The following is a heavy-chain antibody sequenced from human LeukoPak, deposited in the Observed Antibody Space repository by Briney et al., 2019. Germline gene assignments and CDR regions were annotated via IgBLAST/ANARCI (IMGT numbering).Heavy chain of an antibody. CDR2: INPNSGGT. J-gene: IGHJ6*02. V-gene: IGHV1-2*06. Sequence: GASVKVSCKASGYTFTSYYMHWVRQAPGQGLEWMGRINPNSGGTNYAQKFQGRVTMTRDTSISTAYMELSRLRSDDTAVYYCARPRYSYGSVYYYGMDVWGQGTTVTVSS. D-gene: IGHD5-18*01. CDR3: ARPRYSYGSVYYYGMDV. CDR1: GYTFTSYY.